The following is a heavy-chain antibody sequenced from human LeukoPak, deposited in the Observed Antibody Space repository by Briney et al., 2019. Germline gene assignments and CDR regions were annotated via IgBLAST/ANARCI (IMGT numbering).Heavy chain of an antibody. J-gene: IGHJ5*02. CDR2: IYYSGST. V-gene: IGHV4-39*01. D-gene: IGHD3-10*01. Sequence: SETLSLTCTVSGGSISSSSYCWGWIRQPPGKGLEWIGTIYYSGSTYYNPSLKSRVTISVDTSKNQFSLKLSSVTAADTAVYYCAKVILTPQTPYNWFDPWGQGTLVTVSS. CDR3: AKVILTPQTPYNWFDP. CDR1: GGSISSSSYC.